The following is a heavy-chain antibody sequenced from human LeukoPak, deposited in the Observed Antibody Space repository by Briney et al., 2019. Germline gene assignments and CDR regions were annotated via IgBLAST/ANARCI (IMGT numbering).Heavy chain of an antibody. V-gene: IGHV1-2*02. CDR1: GYTFTGYY. CDR2: INPNSGGT. J-gene: IGHJ6*02. Sequence: ASVKVSCKASGYTFTGYYMHWVRQAPGQGLEWMGWINPNSGGTNYAQKFQGRVTMTRDTSISTAYMELSRLRSDDTAGYYCARGRGYCSSTSCYARLPYYYYGMDVWGQGTTVTVSS. D-gene: IGHD2-2*01. CDR3: ARGRGYCSSTSCYARLPYYYYGMDV.